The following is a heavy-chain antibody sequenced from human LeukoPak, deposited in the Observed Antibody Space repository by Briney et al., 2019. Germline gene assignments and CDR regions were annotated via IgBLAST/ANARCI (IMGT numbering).Heavy chain of an antibody. V-gene: IGHV3-33*08. CDR2: IWYDGSNK. CDR1: GFTFSSYS. J-gene: IGHJ5*02. CDR3: AREGLLIVGATHNWFDP. Sequence: PGGSLRLFCAASGFTFSSYSMNWVRQAPGKGLEGGAVIWYDGSNKYYADSVKGRFTISRDNSKNTLYLQMNSLRAEDTAVYYCAREGLLIVGATHNWFDPWGQGTLVTVSS. D-gene: IGHD1-26*01.